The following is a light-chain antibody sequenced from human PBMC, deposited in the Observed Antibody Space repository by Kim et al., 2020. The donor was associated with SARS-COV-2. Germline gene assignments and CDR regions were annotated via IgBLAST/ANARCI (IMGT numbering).Light chain of an antibody. J-gene: IGLJ3*02. V-gene: IGLV3-19*01. CDR2: GKN. CDR3: NSRDSSGNPRV. Sequence: SSELTQDPAVSVALGQTVRITCQGDSLRSYYASWYQQKPGQAPVIVIYGKNNRPSGIPERFSGSSSGNTASLTITGAQAEDEADYYYNSRDSSGNPRVLGGGTRLTFL. CDR1: SLRSYY.